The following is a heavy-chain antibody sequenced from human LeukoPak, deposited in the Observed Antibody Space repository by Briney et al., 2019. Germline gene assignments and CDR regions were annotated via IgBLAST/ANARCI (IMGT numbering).Heavy chain of an antibody. D-gene: IGHD6-13*01. CDR1: GYTFTGYY. V-gene: IGHV1-2*02. CDR2: INPNSGGT. Sequence: ASVKVSCKASGYTFTGYYMHWVRQAPGQGLEWMGWINPNSGGTNYAQKFQGRVTMTTDTPTSTAYMELRSLRSDDTAVYYCARIAAAGRDYFDYWGQGTLVTVSS. CDR3: ARIAAAGRDYFDY. J-gene: IGHJ4*02.